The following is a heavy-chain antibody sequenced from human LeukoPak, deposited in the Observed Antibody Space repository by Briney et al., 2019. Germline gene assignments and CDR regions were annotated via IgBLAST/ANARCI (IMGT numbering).Heavy chain of an antibody. V-gene: IGHV3-23*01. J-gene: IGHJ4*02. CDR2: ISDSGSHT. CDR3: SKHWDF. Sequence: AGGSLRLSCAASGFTFSNHDMSWVRQAPGQGLEWVSSISDSGSHTYYADSVKGRFTISRDNSKNTLFLQMNSLRAEDTAVYYCSKHWDFWGQGILVTVSS. CDR1: GFTFSNHD. D-gene: IGHD1-1*01.